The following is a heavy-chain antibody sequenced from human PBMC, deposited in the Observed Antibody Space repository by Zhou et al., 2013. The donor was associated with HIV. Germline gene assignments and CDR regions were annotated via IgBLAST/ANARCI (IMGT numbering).Heavy chain of an antibody. CDR2: IIPILGQT. D-gene: IGHD4-17*01. CDR3: ARERQKWARDYHFDY. CDR1: GGTFTTYG. Sequence: QVQLVQSGAEVKRPGSSVNVSCKASGGTFTTYGISWVRQAPGQGLEWMGRIIPILGQTNYAQKFEGRVTITADKSTSTAYMELTSLTSEDAAVYYCARERQKWARDYHFDYWGQGTLVTVSS. J-gene: IGHJ4*02. V-gene: IGHV1-69*04.